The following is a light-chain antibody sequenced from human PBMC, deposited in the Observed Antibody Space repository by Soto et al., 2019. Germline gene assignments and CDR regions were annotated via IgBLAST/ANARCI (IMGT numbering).Light chain of an antibody. CDR2: DTS. CDR1: TGAVTSGHY. V-gene: IGLV7-46*01. J-gene: IGLJ1*01. CDR3: LLSYTGAHV. Sequence: QAVVTQEPSLTASPGGTVTLTCGSSTGAVTSGHYPYWFQQKPGQAPRTLIYDTSNKHSWTPARFSGSLLGGKAALTLSCAQPEDEADYYCLLSYTGAHVFGTGTKVTVL.